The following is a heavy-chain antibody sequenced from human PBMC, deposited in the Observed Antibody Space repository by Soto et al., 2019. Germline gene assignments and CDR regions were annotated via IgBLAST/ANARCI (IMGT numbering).Heavy chain of an antibody. Sequence: ESGGGVVQPGRSLRLSCAASGFTFSSYAMHWVRQAPGKGLEWVAVISYDGSNKYYADSVKGRFTISRDNSKNTLYLQMNSLRAEDTAVYYCARVDFDSSGYYEYFQHWGQGTLVTVSS. D-gene: IGHD3-22*01. CDR2: ISYDGSNK. CDR3: ARVDFDSSGYYEYFQH. CDR1: GFTFSSYA. J-gene: IGHJ1*01. V-gene: IGHV3-30-3*01.